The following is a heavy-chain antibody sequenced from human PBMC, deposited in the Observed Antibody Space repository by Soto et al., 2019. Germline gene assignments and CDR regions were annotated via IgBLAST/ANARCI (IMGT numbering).Heavy chain of an antibody. V-gene: IGHV1-69*13. CDR3: ARGRSDIPLGYDSSGYYPYYYYGMDV. J-gene: IGHJ6*02. CDR2: IIPIFGTA. D-gene: IGHD3-22*01. Sequence: SVKVSCKASGGTFSSYAISWVRQAPGQGLEWMGGIIPIFGTANYAQKFQGRVTITADESTSTAYMELSSLRSEDTAVYYCARGRSDIPLGYDSSGYYPYYYYGMDVWGQGTTVTVSS. CDR1: GGTFSSYA.